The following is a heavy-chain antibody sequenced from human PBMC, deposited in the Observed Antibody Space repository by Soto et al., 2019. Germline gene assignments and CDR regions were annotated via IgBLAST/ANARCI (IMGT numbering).Heavy chain of an antibody. Sequence: SVKVSCKAYGGTFSSYAISWVRQAPGQGLEWMGGIIPIFGTANYAQKFQGRVTITADESTSTAYMELSSLRSEDTAVYYCARDTRNGREKRAFDIWGQGTMVTVSS. J-gene: IGHJ3*02. CDR3: ARDTRNGREKRAFDI. V-gene: IGHV1-69*13. CDR2: IIPIFGTA. CDR1: GGTFSSYA. D-gene: IGHD1-26*01.